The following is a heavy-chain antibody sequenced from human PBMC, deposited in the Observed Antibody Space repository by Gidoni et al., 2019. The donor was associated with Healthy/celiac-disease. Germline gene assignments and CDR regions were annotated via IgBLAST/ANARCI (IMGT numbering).Heavy chain of an antibody. D-gene: IGHD2-2*01. J-gene: IGHJ5*02. CDR2: IYYSGST. Sequence: QLQLQESGPGLVKPSETLSLTCTVSGGSISSSSYYWGWIRQPPGKGLEWIGSIYYSGSTYYNPSLKSRVTISVDTSKNQFSLKLSSVTAADTAVYYCARQSIVVVPAAIRLNWFDPWGQGTLVTVSS. CDR3: ARQSIVVVPAAIRLNWFDP. V-gene: IGHV4-39*01. CDR1: GGSISSSSYY.